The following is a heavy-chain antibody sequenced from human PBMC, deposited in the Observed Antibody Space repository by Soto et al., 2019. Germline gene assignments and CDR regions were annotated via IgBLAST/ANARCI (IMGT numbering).Heavy chain of an antibody. Sequence: PGGSLRLSCAASGFTFSSYGMHWVRQAPGKGLEWVAVIWYDGSNKYYADSVKGRFTISRDNSKNTLYLQMNSLRAEDTAVYYCARDPFKYYYDSSGYYFESRWGQGTLVTVSS. CDR1: GFTFSSYG. CDR2: IWYDGSNK. J-gene: IGHJ4*02. CDR3: ARDPFKYYYDSSGYYFESR. D-gene: IGHD3-22*01. V-gene: IGHV3-33*01.